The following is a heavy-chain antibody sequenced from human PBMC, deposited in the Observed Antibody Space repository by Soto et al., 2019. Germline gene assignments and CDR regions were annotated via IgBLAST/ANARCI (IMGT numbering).Heavy chain of an antibody. V-gene: IGHV1-69*04. CDR2: IIPILGIA. D-gene: IGHD2-15*01. J-gene: IGHJ4*02. CDR3: ARDPGDELYDY. CDR1: GGTFSSYT. Sequence: GASVKVSCKASGGTFSSYTISWVRQAPGQGLEWMGRIIPILGIANYAQKFQGRVTITADKSTSTAYMELSSLRSEDTAVYYCARDPGDELYDYWGQGTLVTASS.